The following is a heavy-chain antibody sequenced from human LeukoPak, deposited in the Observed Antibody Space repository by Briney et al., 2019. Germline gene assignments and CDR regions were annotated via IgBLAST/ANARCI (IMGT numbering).Heavy chain of an antibody. CDR3: ARDGAYGSGSYNHWFDP. CDR2: VYYSGST. J-gene: IGHJ5*02. Sequence: SETLSLTCTVSGGSISSYYWSWIRQPPGKGLEWIGYVYYSGSTNYNPSLKSRVTISVDTSENQFSLKLSSVTAADTAVYYCARDGAYGSGSYNHWFDPWGQGTLVTVSS. CDR1: GGSISSYY. V-gene: IGHV4-59*01. D-gene: IGHD3-10*01.